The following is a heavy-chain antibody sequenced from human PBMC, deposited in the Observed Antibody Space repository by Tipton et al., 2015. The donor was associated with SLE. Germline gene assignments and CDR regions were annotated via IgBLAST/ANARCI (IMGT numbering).Heavy chain of an antibody. Sequence: GLVKPSETLSLTCTVSGESIKNYFWTWIRQPPGKGLEWIGFIYNTGSADSNPSLKSRVTMSLDTSKNRFSLNLSSVTTADTAVDYCARRGGYSSSSWDSDHWGRRTLVGVSS. CDR2: IYNTGSA. J-gene: IGHJ2*01. CDR3: ARRGGYSSSSWDSDH. CDR1: GESIKNYF. D-gene: IGHD6-6*01. V-gene: IGHV4-59*01.